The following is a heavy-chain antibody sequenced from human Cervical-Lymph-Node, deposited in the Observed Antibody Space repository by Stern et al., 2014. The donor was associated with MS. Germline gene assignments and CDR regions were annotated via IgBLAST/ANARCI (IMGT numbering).Heavy chain of an antibody. CDR2: IYPGDSDT. V-gene: IGHV5-51*01. Sequence: VQLVQSGAEVKKPGESLTISCKCSGYSFTNYWIGWVRQAPGKRLEWMGSIYPGDSDTTYNPPIEGLVTISAAKSSNPASLQWNSLKASDTAIYFCARGIWSFDMWGQGTLVTVSS. D-gene: IGHD2-15*01. J-gene: IGHJ4*02. CDR1: GYSFTNYW. CDR3: ARGIWSFDM.